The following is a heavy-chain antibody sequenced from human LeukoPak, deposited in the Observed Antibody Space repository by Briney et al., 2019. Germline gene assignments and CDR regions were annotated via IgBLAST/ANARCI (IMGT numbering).Heavy chain of an antibody. CDR3: AKWGDYDVLTGYYVSDF. J-gene: IGHJ4*02. Sequence: GASLRLSCAASGFIFSNYAMYWVRQAPGKGLEWVSAISGRSDNTYYADSVKGRFTLSRDSSKNTLYLQMNSLRADDTAVYYCAKWGDYDVLTGYYVSDFWGQGTLVTVSS. D-gene: IGHD3-9*01. CDR1: GFIFSNYA. V-gene: IGHV3-23*01. CDR2: ISGRSDNT.